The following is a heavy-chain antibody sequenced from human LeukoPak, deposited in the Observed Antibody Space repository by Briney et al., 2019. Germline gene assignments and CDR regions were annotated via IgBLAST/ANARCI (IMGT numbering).Heavy chain of an antibody. CDR2: IYYSGST. Sequence: SETLSLTCTVSGGSISPYYWSWIRQPPGKGLEWSGYIYYSGSTNYNPSLKRRVTISVDTSKNQFSLKLTSVTAADTAVYYCARRYCSGGSCYPDYWGQGTLVTVSS. CDR3: ARRYCSGGSCYPDY. D-gene: IGHD2-15*01. J-gene: IGHJ4*02. V-gene: IGHV4-59*01. CDR1: GGSISPYY.